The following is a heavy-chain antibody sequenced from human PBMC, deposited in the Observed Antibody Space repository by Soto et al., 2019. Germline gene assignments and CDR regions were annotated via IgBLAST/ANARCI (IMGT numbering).Heavy chain of an antibody. D-gene: IGHD1-26*01. CDR3: ARAFRIVGATWVDY. J-gene: IGHJ4*02. CDR2: IYYSGST. Sequence: SETLSLTCTVSGGSISSGDYYWSWIRQPPGKGLEWIGYIYYSGSTYYNPSLKSRVTISVDTSKNQFSLKLSSVTAADTAVYYCARAFRIVGATWVDYWGQGTLVTVSS. V-gene: IGHV4-30-4*01. CDR1: GGSISSGDYY.